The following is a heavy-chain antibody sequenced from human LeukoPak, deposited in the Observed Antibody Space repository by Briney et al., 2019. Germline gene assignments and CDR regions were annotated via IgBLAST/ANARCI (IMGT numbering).Heavy chain of an antibody. CDR1: GGSISSYY. D-gene: IGHD2-15*01. Sequence: SETLSLTCTVSGGSISSYYWSWIRQPPGKGLEWIGYIYYSGSTNYNPSLKSRVTISVDTSKNQFSLKLSSLTAADAAVYYCARLRNYCSGGSCSRGMDVWGQGTTVTVSS. CDR3: ARLRNYCSGGSCSRGMDV. CDR2: IYYSGST. J-gene: IGHJ6*02. V-gene: IGHV4-59*01.